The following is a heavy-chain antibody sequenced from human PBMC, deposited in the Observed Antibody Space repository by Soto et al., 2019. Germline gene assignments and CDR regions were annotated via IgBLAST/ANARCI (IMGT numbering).Heavy chain of an antibody. J-gene: IGHJ6*02. D-gene: IGHD2-2*01. CDR1: GFTFSSYG. CDR2: ISYDGSNK. Sequence: GGSLRLSCVASGFTFSSYGMHWVRQAPGKGLEWVAVISYDGSNKYYADSVKGRFTISRDNSKNTLYLQTNSLRAEDTAVYYCAKDDSTSHYYYYYVMDVWGQGTTVTVSS. CDR3: AKDDSTSHYYYYYVMDV. V-gene: IGHV3-30*18.